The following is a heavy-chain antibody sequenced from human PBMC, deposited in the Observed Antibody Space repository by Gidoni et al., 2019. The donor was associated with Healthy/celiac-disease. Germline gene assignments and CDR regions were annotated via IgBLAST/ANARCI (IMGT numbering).Heavy chain of an antibody. CDR3: ARASTVDIGY. V-gene: IGHV3-21*01. CDR1: GFTFSSYS. J-gene: IGHJ4*02. Sequence: EVQLVESGGGVVKPGGCLRLSCAASGFTFSSYSMNWVRQAPGKGLEWVSSISSSSSYIYYADSVKCRFTISRDNAKNSLYLQMNSLRAEYTAVYYCARASTVDIGYWGQGTLVTVSS. D-gene: IGHD5-12*01. CDR2: ISSSSSYI.